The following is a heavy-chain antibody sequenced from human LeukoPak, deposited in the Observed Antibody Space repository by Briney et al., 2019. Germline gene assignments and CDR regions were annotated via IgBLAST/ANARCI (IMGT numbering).Heavy chain of an antibody. D-gene: IGHD4-17*01. Sequence: ASVKVSCKASGGTFSSYAISWARQAPGQGLEWMGGIIPIFGTANYAQKFQGRVTITADESTSTAYMELSSLRSEDTAVYYCARGYTTVTTRHYGMDVWGQGTTVTVSS. CDR1: GGTFSSYA. V-gene: IGHV1-69*13. CDR2: IIPIFGTA. J-gene: IGHJ6*02. CDR3: ARGYTTVTTRHYGMDV.